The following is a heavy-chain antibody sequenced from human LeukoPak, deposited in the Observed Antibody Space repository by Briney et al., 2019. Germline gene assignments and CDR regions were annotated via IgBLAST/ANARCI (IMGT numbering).Heavy chain of an antibody. D-gene: IGHD2-2*02. CDR1: GGSISSYY. Sequence: SETLSLTCTVSGGSISSYYWSWIRQPPGKGLEWIGSIYYSGSTYYNPSLKSRVTISVDTSKNQFSLKLSSVTAADTAVYYCASLGYCSSTSCYTGYMDVWGKGTTVTVSS. J-gene: IGHJ6*03. CDR3: ASLGYCSSTSCYTGYMDV. CDR2: IYYSGST. V-gene: IGHV4-59*05.